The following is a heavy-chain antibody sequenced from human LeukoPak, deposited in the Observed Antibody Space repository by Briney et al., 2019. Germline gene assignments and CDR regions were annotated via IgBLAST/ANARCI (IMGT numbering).Heavy chain of an antibody. Sequence: SETLSLTCTVSGGSISSGDYYWSWIRQPPGKGLEWIGYIYYSGSTYYNPSLKSRVTISVDTSKNQFSLKLSSVTAADTAVYYCARHGITMIVVAWGQGTLVTVSS. CDR1: GGSISSGDYY. V-gene: IGHV4-30-4*08. J-gene: IGHJ4*02. D-gene: IGHD3-22*01. CDR2: IYYSGST. CDR3: ARHGITMIVVA.